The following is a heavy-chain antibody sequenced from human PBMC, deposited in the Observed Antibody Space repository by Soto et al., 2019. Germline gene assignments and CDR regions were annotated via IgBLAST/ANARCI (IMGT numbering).Heavy chain of an antibody. CDR3: AKDAGRDGGNWGFDL. Sequence: EVQLVESGGGLVQPGRSLRLSCAASGFTFDDYAMHWVRQAPGKGLEWVSGISWNSGSIGYADSVKGRFTICRDNAKNSLYLQMKSLRAEDTALYYCAKDAGRDGGNWGFDLWGRGTLVTVSS. J-gene: IGHJ2*01. D-gene: IGHD2-15*01. V-gene: IGHV3-9*01. CDR2: ISWNSGSI. CDR1: GFTFDDYA.